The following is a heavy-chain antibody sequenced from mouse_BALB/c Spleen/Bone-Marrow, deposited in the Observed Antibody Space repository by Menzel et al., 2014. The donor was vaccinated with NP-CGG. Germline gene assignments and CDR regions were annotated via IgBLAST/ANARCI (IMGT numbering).Heavy chain of an antibody. CDR2: IYPSDSYT. CDR1: SYTFTSYW. V-gene: IGHV1-59*01. D-gene: IGHD1-1*01. Sequence: VKLQESGADLVRPGASVKLSCKASSYTFTSYWINWVKQRPGQGLEWIGNIYPSDSYTNYNQKFRDKATLTVDTSSSTAYMQLSSPTSEDSAVYYCTRQDYYGNSYWYFDVWGAGTTVTVSS. CDR3: TRQDYYGNSYWYFDV. J-gene: IGHJ1*01.